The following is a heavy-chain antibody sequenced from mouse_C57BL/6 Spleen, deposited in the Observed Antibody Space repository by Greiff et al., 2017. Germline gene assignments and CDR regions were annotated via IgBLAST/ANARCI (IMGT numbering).Heavy chain of an antibody. V-gene: IGHV5-17*01. D-gene: IGHD2-1*01. Sequence: EVKLMESGGGLVKPGGSLKLSCAASGFTFSDYGMHWVRQAPEKGLEWVAYISSGSSTIYYADTVKGRFTISRDNAKNTLFLQMTSLRSEDTAMYYCAKDGNYEDYWGQGTTLTVSS. CDR2: ISSGSSTI. CDR3: AKDGNYEDY. CDR1: GFTFSDYG. J-gene: IGHJ2*01.